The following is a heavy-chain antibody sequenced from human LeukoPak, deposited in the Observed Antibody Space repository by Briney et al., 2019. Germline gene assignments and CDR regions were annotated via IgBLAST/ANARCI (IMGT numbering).Heavy chain of an antibody. D-gene: IGHD3-3*01. V-gene: IGHV3-21*01. CDR3: ARAPVSDFWIRARAYGMDV. Sequence: GGSLRLSCAASGFTFSSYSMNWVRQAPGKGLEWVSSISSSRSYIYYADSVKGRFTISRDNAKNSLYLQMNSLRAEDTAVYYCARAPVSDFWIRARAYGMDVWGQGTTVTVSS. CDR1: GFTFSSYS. J-gene: IGHJ6*02. CDR2: ISSSRSYI.